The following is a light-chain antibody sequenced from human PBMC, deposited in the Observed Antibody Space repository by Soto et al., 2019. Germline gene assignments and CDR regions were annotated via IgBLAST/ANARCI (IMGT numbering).Light chain of an antibody. CDR3: QQYENYWT. CDR2: DAS. V-gene: IGKV1-5*01. Sequence: DIQMTQSPSTLYATAGDRVTITCRASQSISSWLAWYQHKPGKAPKLLIYDASNLDSGVPSRFSGSGSGTEFSLTISNLQPDDFATYYCQQYENYWTFGQGTKVDIK. CDR1: QSISSW. J-gene: IGKJ1*01.